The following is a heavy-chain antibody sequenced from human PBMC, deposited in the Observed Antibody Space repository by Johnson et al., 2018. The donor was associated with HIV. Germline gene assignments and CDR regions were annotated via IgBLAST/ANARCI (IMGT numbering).Heavy chain of an antibody. CDR3: WSQWTIISFGGVNAFDI. V-gene: IGHV3-15*01. D-gene: IGHD3-16*01. J-gene: IGHJ3*02. Sequence: EVQLVESGGGLIEPGGSLRLSCAASGFIFSNAWMTWVRQAPGKGLEWVGRIKGKTDGGTTDYAAPVKGRFTISRRESKNTLYLQMNSLKIEDTAVYYCWSQWTIISFGGVNAFDIWGQGTMVTVSS. CDR2: IKGKTDGGTT. CDR1: GFIFSNAW.